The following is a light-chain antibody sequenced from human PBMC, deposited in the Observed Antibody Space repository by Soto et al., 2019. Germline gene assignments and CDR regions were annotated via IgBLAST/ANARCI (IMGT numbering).Light chain of an antibody. CDR2: GAS. CDR1: QSVSSSY. V-gene: IGKV3-20*01. CDR3: QQYGSSPPWT. Sequence: EILMTQSPATLSLSPGEISTLSCRSSQSVSSSYLAWYQQKPGQAPRLLIYGASSRATGIPDRFSGSGSGTDFTLTISRLEPEDFAVYYCQQYGSSPPWTFGQGTKVDIK. J-gene: IGKJ1*01.